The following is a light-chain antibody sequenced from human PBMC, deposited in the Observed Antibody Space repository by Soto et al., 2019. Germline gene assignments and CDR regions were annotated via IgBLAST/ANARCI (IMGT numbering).Light chain of an antibody. Sequence: QSVLTQPASVSGSPGQSITISCTGTSSDVGAYNSVPWYQQHPDKAPKLIIYSVSYRSSGVSDRFSGSKSDNTASLTISGLHTEDEADYYCSSSTSSSTYLFGTGTKVTVL. J-gene: IGLJ1*01. CDR3: SSSTSSSTYL. V-gene: IGLV2-14*03. CDR1: SSDVGAYNS. CDR2: SVS.